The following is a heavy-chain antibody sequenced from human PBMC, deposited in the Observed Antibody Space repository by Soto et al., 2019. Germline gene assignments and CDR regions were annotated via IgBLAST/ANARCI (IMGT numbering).Heavy chain of an antibody. V-gene: IGHV3-49*03. Sequence: GSLRLSCTASGFTFGDYAMSWFRQAPGKGLEWAGFIRSKAYGGTTEYAASVKGRFTISRDDSKSIAYLQMNSLKTEDTAVYYCTRDVDTAMVIYYGMDVWGQGTTVTVSS. CDR3: TRDVDTAMVIYYGMDV. CDR1: GFTFGDYA. CDR2: IRSKAYGGTT. D-gene: IGHD5-18*01. J-gene: IGHJ6*02.